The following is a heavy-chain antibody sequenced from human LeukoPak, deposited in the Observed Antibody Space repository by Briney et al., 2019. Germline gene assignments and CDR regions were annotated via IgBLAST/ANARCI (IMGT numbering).Heavy chain of an antibody. CDR3: ARDRGSYAWDY. V-gene: IGHV3-66*02. CDR2: IYSGGST. CDR1: GFTVSSNY. Sequence: GGSLRLSCAASGFTVSSNYMNWVRQAPGKGLEWVSVIYSGGSTYYADSVRGRFTISRDNSKNTLYLQMNSLRPEDTAVYYCARDRGSYAWDYWGQGTLVTVSS. J-gene: IGHJ4*02. D-gene: IGHD5-12*01.